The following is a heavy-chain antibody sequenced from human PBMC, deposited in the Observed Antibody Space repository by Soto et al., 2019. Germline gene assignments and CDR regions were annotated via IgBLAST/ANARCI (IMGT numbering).Heavy chain of an antibody. CDR1: GGTFSSYA. V-gene: IGHV1-69*13. CDR3: ARDRPPYDFWSGPYYYYGMDV. J-gene: IGHJ6*02. CDR2: IIPIFGTA. Sequence: SVKVSCKASGGTFSSYAISWVRQAPGQGLEWMGGIIPIFGTANYAQKFQGRVTITADESTSTAYMELSSLRSEDTAVYYCARDRPPYDFWSGPYYYYGMDVWGQGTTVTVSS. D-gene: IGHD3-3*01.